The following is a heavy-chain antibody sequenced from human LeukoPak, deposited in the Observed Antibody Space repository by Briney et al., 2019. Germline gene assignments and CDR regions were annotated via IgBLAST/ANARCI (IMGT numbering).Heavy chain of an antibody. J-gene: IGHJ4*02. D-gene: IGHD5-18*01. CDR3: AREIGPRQLHLWASAFDY. CDR2: INTSDGRT. Sequence: SVTLSRNASVYAFTSCYMHWVRHRPGPGHERKGIINTSDGRTSYGQKFQGRVTMTRDTSTSTVYMELSSLRSEDTAVYYCAREIGPRQLHLWASAFDYWGQGTLVTVSS. CDR1: VYAFTSCY. V-gene: IGHV1-46*01.